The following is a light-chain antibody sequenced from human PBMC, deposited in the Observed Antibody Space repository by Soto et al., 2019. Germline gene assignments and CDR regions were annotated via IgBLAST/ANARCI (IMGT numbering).Light chain of an antibody. CDR1: QSISSW. CDR3: QQYNSYSYT. V-gene: IGKV1-5*03. J-gene: IGKJ2*01. CDR2: KAS. Sequence: DIQMTQSPSTLSASVGDRVTITCRASQSISSWLAWYQQKPGKAPNLLIYKASSLESGVPSRFSGSGSGTEFTLTISSLQPDDFATYYCQQYNSYSYTFGQGTKVDIK.